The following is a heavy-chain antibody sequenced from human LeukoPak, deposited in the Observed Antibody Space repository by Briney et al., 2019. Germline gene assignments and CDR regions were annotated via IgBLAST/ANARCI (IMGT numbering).Heavy chain of an antibody. Sequence: GGSLRLSCAASGFTFSSYAMSWVRQAPGKGLEWVSSISGSGGSTYYADSVKGRFTISRDNSKNTLYLQMNSLRGEDTAVYYCAKDGEGTIADYFDSGGRGPLVTVPS. CDR1: GFTFSSYA. CDR2: ISGSGGST. D-gene: IGHD1-7*01. CDR3: AKDGEGTIADYFDS. J-gene: IGHJ4*02. V-gene: IGHV3-23*01.